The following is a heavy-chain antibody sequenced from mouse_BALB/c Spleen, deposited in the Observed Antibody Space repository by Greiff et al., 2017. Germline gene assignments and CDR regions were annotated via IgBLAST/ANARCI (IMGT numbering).Heavy chain of an antibody. V-gene: IGHV5-4*02. Sequence: EVQRVESGGGLVKPGGSLKLSCAASGFTFSDYYMYWVRQTPEKRLEWVATISDGGSYTYYPDSVKGRFTISRDNAKNNLYLQMSSLKSEDTAMYYCARNYYGSSYGFAYWGQGTLVTVSA. CDR1: GFTFSDYY. D-gene: IGHD1-1*01. J-gene: IGHJ3*01. CDR2: ISDGGSYT. CDR3: ARNYYGSSYGFAY.